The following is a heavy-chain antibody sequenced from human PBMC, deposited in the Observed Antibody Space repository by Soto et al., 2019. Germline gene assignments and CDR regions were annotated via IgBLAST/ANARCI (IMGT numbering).Heavy chain of an antibody. J-gene: IGHJ5*02. CDR3: ARFRRSSGYFRLDP. V-gene: IGHV4-34*01. D-gene: IGHD3-22*01. Sequence: PSETLSLTCVIYGGSFSGYSWIWIRQYPGKGLEWIGEINQSGDTKYNPSLKSRVTISMDTSKNQFSLKVTSVTAADTSIYYCARFRRSSGYFRLDPWGQGTQVTVS. CDR2: INQSGDT. CDR1: GGSFSGYS.